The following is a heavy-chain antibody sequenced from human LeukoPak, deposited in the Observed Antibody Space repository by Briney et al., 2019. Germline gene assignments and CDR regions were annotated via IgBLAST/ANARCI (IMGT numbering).Heavy chain of an antibody. CDR1: GFTFSSYS. J-gene: IGHJ3*02. D-gene: IGHD3-22*01. Sequence: GGSLRLSCAASGFTFSSYSMNWVRQAPGKGLEWLSYISFSSSTIYYADSVKGRFPISRDNAKNSLYLQMNSLRAEDTAVYYCARDPEDYYDSSAYYDGFDMSGQGTMVTVSS. CDR3: ARDPEDYYDSSAYYDGFDM. CDR2: ISFSSSTI. V-gene: IGHV3-48*04.